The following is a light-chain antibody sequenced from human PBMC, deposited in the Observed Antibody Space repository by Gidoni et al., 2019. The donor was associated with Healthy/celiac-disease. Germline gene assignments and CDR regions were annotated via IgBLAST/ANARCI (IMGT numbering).Light chain of an antibody. V-gene: IGKV3-20*01. CDR1: QSVSSSY. J-gene: IGKJ3*01. Sequence: IVLTQSPGTLSLSPGERATLSCRASQSVSSSYLAWYQQKPGQAPRLLIYGASSRATGIPDRFSGSGSGTDFTLTISRLEPEDFAVYYCQQYGSSPPIFTFSPGTKVDIK. CDR2: GAS. CDR3: QQYGSSPPIFT.